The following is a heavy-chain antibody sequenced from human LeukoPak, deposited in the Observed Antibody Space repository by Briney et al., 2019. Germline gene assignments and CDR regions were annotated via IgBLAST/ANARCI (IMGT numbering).Heavy chain of an antibody. J-gene: IGHJ4*02. CDR2: IIPIFGTA. Sequence: SVKVSCKASGGTFSSYDISWVRQAPGQGLEWMGGIIPIFGTANYAQKFQGRVTITADESTSTAYMELSSLRSEDTAVYYCATRTSLFVVPGSFDYDFWSGYLSGVDYWGQGTLVTVSS. V-gene: IGHV1-69*13. CDR1: GGTFSSYD. D-gene: IGHD3-3*01. CDR3: ATRTSLFVVPGSFDYDFWSGYLSGVDY.